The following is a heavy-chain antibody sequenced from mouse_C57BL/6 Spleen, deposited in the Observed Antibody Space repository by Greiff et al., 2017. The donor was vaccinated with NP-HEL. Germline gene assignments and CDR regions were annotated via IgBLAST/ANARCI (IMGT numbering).Heavy chain of an antibody. CDR1: GYTFTSYG. Sequence: VQLQQSGAELARPGASVKLSCKASGYTFTSYGISWVKQRTGQGLEWIGEIYPRSGNTYYNEKFKGKATLAAYKSSSTAYMKRRSLTSEDYAVYFCARGDATVVGTVYFDVWGTGTTVTVSS. J-gene: IGHJ1*03. D-gene: IGHD1-1*01. V-gene: IGHV1-81*01. CDR3: ARGDATVVGTVYFDV. CDR2: IYPRSGNT.